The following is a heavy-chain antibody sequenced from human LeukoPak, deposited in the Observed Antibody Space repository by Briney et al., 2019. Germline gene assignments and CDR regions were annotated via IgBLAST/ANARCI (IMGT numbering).Heavy chain of an antibody. J-gene: IGHJ4*02. Sequence: GGSLRLSCAASGFTFSSYEMNWVRQAPGKGLEWVSYISSSGSTIYYADSVKGRFTISRDNAKNSLYLQMNSLRAEGTAVYYCARPLGIAVAGYDYWGQGTLVTVSS. CDR2: ISSSGSTI. CDR3: ARPLGIAVAGYDY. D-gene: IGHD6-19*01. V-gene: IGHV3-48*03. CDR1: GFTFSSYE.